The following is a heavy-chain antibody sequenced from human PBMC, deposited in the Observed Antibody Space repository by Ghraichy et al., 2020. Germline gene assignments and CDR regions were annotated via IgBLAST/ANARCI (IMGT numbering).Heavy chain of an antibody. Sequence: SLSLTCTVSGGSISSSSYYWGWIRQPPGKGLEWIGSIYYSGSTYYNPSLKSRVTISVDTSKNQFSLKLSSVTAADTAVYYCARRRTTYYYGSGSYSYWGQGTLVTVSS. J-gene: IGHJ4*02. CDR1: GGSISSSSYY. CDR3: ARRRTTYYYGSGSYSY. D-gene: IGHD3-10*01. CDR2: IYYSGST. V-gene: IGHV4-39*01.